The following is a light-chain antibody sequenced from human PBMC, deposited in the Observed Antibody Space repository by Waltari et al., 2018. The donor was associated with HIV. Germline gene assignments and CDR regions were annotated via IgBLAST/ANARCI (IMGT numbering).Light chain of an antibody. V-gene: IGKV1-5*03. J-gene: IGKJ2*01. CDR2: KAS. Sequence: DIQMTQSPSTLSASVGDRVTITCRASQSISSWLAWYQQKPGKAPKLLIYKASSIESGVPSRFSGSGSGTEFTLAISSLQPDDFATYYCQQYSSYLYTFGQGTKLDIK. CDR1: QSISSW. CDR3: QQYSSYLYT.